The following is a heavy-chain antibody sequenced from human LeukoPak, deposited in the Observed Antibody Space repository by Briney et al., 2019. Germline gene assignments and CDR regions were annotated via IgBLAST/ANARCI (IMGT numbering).Heavy chain of an antibody. D-gene: IGHD3-22*01. CDR3: AKLSSGGEDYYDSSADAFDI. CDR1: GFTFSSYA. J-gene: IGHJ3*02. CDR2: ISGSGGST. V-gene: IGHV3-23*01. Sequence: PGGSLRLSCAASGFTFSSYAMSWVRQAPGKGLEWVSAISGSGGSTYYADSVKGRFTISRDNSKNTLYLQMNSLRAEDTAVYYCAKLSSGGEDYYDSSADAFDIWGQGTMVTVSS.